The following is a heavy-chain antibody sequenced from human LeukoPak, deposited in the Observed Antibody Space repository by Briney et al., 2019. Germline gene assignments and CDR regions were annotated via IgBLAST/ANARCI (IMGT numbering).Heavy chain of an antibody. CDR1: GGSISSGDYY. Sequence: LSLTCTVSGGSISSGDYYWSWVRQVPGKGLEWVSGISASGGSTYYADSVRGRFTISRDNSKNTLYVQMNSLRDEDTAVYYCAKDQRWESPHYLDSWGQGTLVTVSS. V-gene: IGHV3-23*01. CDR3: AKDQRWESPHYLDS. CDR2: ISASGGST. J-gene: IGHJ4*02. D-gene: IGHD1-26*01.